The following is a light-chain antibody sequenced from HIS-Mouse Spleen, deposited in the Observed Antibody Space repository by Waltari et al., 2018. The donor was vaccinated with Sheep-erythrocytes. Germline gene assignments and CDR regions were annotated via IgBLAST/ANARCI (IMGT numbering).Light chain of an antibody. J-gene: IGLJ2*01. CDR2: EGS. Sequence: QSALTQPASVSGSPGQSITIPCTGTSSAVGRYNLVSWYQQHPGKAPKRMIYEGSKRPSGVSNRFSGSKSGNTASLTISGLQAEDEADYYCCSYAGSSTLVFGGGTKLTVL. CDR1: SSAVGRYNL. V-gene: IGLV2-23*01. CDR3: CSYAGSSTLV.